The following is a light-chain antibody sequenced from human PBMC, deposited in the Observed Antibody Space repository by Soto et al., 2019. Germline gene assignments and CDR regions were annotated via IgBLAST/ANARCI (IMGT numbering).Light chain of an antibody. CDR2: LGS. V-gene: IGKV2-28*01. CDR3: KQALQVPIT. J-gene: IGKJ5*01. Sequence: DIVTTQSPLSLPVTPGEPASISSRSSQSLVHSNGYNYLDWYLQKPGQSPQLXIYLGSNRESGVPDRFIGSGAGPDFTLKIGRVEAEDVGLDYCKQALQVPITFSQGTRLEIK. CDR1: QSLVHSNGYNY.